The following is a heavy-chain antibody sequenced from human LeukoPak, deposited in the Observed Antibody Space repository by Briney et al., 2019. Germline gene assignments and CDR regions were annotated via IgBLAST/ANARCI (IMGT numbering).Heavy chain of an antibody. CDR1: GFTFSSYA. D-gene: IGHD1-26*01. Sequence: GGSLRLSCAASGFTFSSYAMSWVRQAPGKGLEWVSAISGSGDSTYYADSVKGRFTISRDNSKNTLYLQMNSLRAEGTAVYYCAKDQRVYSHYFDYWGQGTLVTVSS. CDR2: ISGSGDST. V-gene: IGHV3-23*01. CDR3: AKDQRVYSHYFDY. J-gene: IGHJ4*02.